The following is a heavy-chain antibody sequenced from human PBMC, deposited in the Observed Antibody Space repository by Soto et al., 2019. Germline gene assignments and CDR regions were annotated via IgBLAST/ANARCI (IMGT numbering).Heavy chain of an antibody. J-gene: IGHJ5*02. V-gene: IGHV4-34*01. CDR2: INHTGGT. Sequence: SETLSPTRAGHGGSVNCYYWNWIRQPPGKGLKRIGEINHTGGTHYNPSLKSRVTMSVDTSKNQFTLRLSSVTAADTAIYYCATRITVFGLLIPPFDPWGQGTLVTVSS. D-gene: IGHD3-3*01. CDR1: GGSVNCYY. CDR3: ATRITVFGLLIPPFDP.